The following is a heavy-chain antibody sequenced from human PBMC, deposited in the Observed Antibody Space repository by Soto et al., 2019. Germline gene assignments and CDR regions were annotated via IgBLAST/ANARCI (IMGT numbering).Heavy chain of an antibody. CDR2: ISAYNGNT. V-gene: IGHV1-18*01. J-gene: IGHJ4*02. Sequence: ASVKVSCKASGYTFTSYGISWVRQAPGQGLEWMGWISAYNGNTNYAQKLQGRVTMTTDTSTSTAYMELRSLRSDDTAVYYCARHTELRFFAWLLAFDYGGKGTLVPVPS. D-gene: IGHD3-9*01. CDR1: GYTFTSYG. CDR3: ARHTELRFFAWLLAFDY.